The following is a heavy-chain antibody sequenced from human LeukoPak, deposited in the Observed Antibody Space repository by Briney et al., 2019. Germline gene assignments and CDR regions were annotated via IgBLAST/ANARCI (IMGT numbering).Heavy chain of an antibody. D-gene: IGHD2-15*01. J-gene: IGHJ6*03. CDR2: INPNSGGT. Sequence: ASVKVSCRTSGYTFTGYYMLWVRQAPGQVLEWIGWINPNSGGTNYVQKFQGRVTMTRDTSISTAYMELSRLRSDDTAVYYCARGHPWNRVAATLGSRYSMDVWGKGTTVTISS. V-gene: IGHV1-2*02. CDR3: ARGHPWNRVAATLGSRYSMDV. CDR1: GYTFTGYY.